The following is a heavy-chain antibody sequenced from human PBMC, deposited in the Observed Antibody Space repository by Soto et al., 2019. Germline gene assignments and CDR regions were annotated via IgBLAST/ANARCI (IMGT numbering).Heavy chain of an antibody. CDR2: IIPILGIA. Sequence: QVQLVQSGAEVKKPGSSVKVSCKASGGTFSSYTISWVRQAPGQGLEWMGRIIPILGIANYAQKFQGRVTITADKSTSTAYMELSSLRSEDTAVYYCARGPRDDDYYFDYWGQGTLVTVSS. V-gene: IGHV1-69*02. CDR3: ARGPRDDDYYFDY. CDR1: GGTFSSYT. D-gene: IGHD3-16*01. J-gene: IGHJ4*02.